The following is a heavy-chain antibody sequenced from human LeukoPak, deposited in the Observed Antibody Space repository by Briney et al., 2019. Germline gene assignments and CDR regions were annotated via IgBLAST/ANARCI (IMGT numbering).Heavy chain of an antibody. Sequence: GGSLRLSCVASGFTFSDYYMSWIRQAPGKGLEWVAYIGGSGNSIYYADSVKGRFTISRDNAKKSLYLQMNSLRAEDTAVYYCARVGRAITAAGFGAFDIWGQRTMVIVSS. V-gene: IGHV3-11*01. CDR2: IGGSGNSI. J-gene: IGHJ3*02. CDR3: ARVGRAITAAGFGAFDI. D-gene: IGHD6-13*01. CDR1: GFTFSDYY.